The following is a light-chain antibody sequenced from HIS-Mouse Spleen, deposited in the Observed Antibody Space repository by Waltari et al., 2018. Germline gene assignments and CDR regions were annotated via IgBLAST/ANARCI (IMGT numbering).Light chain of an antibody. Sequence: QSALTQPASVSGSPGQSITISCTGTSSDVGGYNYVSWYQQHPGKAPKLMIYEGSKRSSGVSHRFSGSKSGNTASLTISGLQAEDEADYYCCSYAGSSTWVFGGGTKLTVL. CDR2: EGS. CDR3: CSYAGSSTWV. V-gene: IGLV2-23*01. J-gene: IGLJ3*02. CDR1: SSDVGGYNY.